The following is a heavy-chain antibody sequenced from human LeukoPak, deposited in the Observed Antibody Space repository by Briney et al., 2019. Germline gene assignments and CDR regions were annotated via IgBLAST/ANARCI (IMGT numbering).Heavy chain of an antibody. Sequence: GGSLRLSCAASGFTFSSYAMSWVRQAPGKGLEWVSAISGSGVSTYYADSVKGRFTISRDNSKNTLYLQMNSLRAEDTAVYYCAKDQNAMITPTYYFDYWGQGTLVTVSS. CDR3: AKDQNAMITPTYYFDY. CDR2: ISGSGVST. CDR1: GFTFSSYA. D-gene: IGHD3-16*01. J-gene: IGHJ4*02. V-gene: IGHV3-23*01.